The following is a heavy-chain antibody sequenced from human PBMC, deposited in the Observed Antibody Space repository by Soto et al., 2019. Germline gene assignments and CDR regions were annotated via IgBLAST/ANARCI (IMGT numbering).Heavy chain of an antibody. Sequence: QVQLVESGGGVVQPGTSLRLSCAASGFTFSSFGIHWVRQXPXXXXXWVAVISYDGIDKNYGDSVKGRFTISRENSKXXVYLQMNXXXXXXXXXXHCAKDLREMATIRPDYWGQGVLVAVSS. CDR2: ISYDGIDK. J-gene: IGHJ4*02. CDR1: GFTFSSFG. D-gene: IGHD5-12*01. CDR3: AKDLREMATIRPDY. V-gene: IGHV3-30*03.